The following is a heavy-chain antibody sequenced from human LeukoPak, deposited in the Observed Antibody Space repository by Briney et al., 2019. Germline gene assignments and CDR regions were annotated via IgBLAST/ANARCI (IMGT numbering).Heavy chain of an antibody. D-gene: IGHD3-22*01. Sequence: GGSLRLSCAASGFTFSSYAMSWVRQAPGKGLEWVSAISGSGGSTYYADSVKGRFTISRDNSKNPLYLQMNSLRAEDTAVYYCANLPYDSSGYYYAAAGLWFDPWGQGTLVTVSS. V-gene: IGHV3-23*01. CDR1: GFTFSSYA. CDR3: ANLPYDSSGYYYAAAGLWFDP. J-gene: IGHJ5*02. CDR2: ISGSGGST.